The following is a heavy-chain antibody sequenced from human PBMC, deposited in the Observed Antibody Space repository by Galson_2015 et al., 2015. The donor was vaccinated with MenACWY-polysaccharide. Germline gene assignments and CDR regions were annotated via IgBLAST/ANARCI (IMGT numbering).Heavy chain of an antibody. V-gene: IGHV4-31*01. CDR2: IHDSGST. J-gene: IGHJ4*02. D-gene: IGHD3-22*01. Sequence: TLSLTCTVSRGSITTGGYYWTWVRQHPGKGLEWMGYIHDSGSTYYNPSLKSLLTISPDTSKNQFYPDLSSVTAADTAVYYCATRDVLNYDSSGFNWGQGTLVTVSS. CDR1: RGSITTGGYY. CDR3: ATRDVLNYDSSGFN.